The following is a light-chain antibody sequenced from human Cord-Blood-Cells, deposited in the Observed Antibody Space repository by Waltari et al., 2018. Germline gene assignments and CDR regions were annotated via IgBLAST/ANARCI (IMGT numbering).Light chain of an antibody. CDR2: SAS. CDR3: QQSYSTFSWT. V-gene: IGKV1-39*01. CDR1: QSISSY. J-gene: IGKJ1*01. Sequence: DIQMTQSPSSLSASVGDRVTIPCRASQSISSYLNWYQQKPGKAPKLLIYSASSLQSGVPSRFSGSGSGTDFTLTISSLQPEDFATYYCQQSYSTFSWTFGQGTKVEIK.